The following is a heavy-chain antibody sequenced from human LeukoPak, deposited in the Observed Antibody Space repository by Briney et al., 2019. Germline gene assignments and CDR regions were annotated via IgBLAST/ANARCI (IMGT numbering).Heavy chain of an antibody. V-gene: IGHV3-30-3*01. Sequence: GGALRLSCAASGFTFSSYAMHWVRQAPGKGLEWGAVISYEGSTKYSADSVKGRFTISRDNSKNTLYLQMNSLRDEDTAVYYCARERAHYLDYWGQGTLVPVSS. J-gene: IGHJ4*02. CDR2: ISYEGSTK. CDR3: ARERAHYLDY. CDR1: GFTFSSYA.